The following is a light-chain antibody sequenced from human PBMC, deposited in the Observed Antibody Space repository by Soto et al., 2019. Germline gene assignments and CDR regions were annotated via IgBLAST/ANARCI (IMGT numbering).Light chain of an antibody. Sequence: QSALTQPASVSGSPGQSITISCTGTNRDIGGYNFVSWYQQRPGKAPKLLIYEVSYRPSGISHRFSGSKSGNTASLTISGLQAEDEADYYCASYTGSSTLVIFGGGTKLTVL. CDR3: ASYTGSSTLVI. CDR2: EVS. J-gene: IGLJ2*01. CDR1: NRDIGGYNF. V-gene: IGLV2-14*01.